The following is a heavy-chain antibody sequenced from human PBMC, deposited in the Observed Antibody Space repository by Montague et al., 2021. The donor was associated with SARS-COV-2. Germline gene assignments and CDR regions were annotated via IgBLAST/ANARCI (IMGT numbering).Heavy chain of an antibody. CDR1: GGSISSYY. CDR2: IYYSGST. J-gene: IGHJ6*03. V-gene: IGHV4-59*01. D-gene: IGHD3-3*01. Sequence: SETLSLTCTVSGGSISSYYWSWIRQPPGKGLEWIGYIYYSGSTNXNPSLKSRVTISVDTFKNQFSLKLSSVTAADTAVYYCARANYDFWSGYSVAYYYYYMDVWGKGTTVTVSS. CDR3: ARANYDFWSGYSVAYYYYYMDV.